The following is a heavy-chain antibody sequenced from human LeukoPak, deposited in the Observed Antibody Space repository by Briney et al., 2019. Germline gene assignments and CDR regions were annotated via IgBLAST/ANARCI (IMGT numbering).Heavy chain of an antibody. D-gene: IGHD4-23*01. CDR3: AKDRVRTRRWNDAFDI. J-gene: IGHJ3*02. CDR2: ISGSGGST. Sequence: GGSLRLSCAASGFTFSSYAMSWVRQAPGKGLEWVSAISGSGGSTYYADSVKGRFTISRDNSKNTLYLQMNSLRAEDTAVYYCAKDRVRTRRWNDAFDIWGQGTMVTVSS. V-gene: IGHV3-23*01. CDR1: GFTFSSYA.